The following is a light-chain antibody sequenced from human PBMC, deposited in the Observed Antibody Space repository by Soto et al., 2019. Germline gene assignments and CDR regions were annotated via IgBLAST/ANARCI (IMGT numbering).Light chain of an antibody. CDR3: CSFAGASTYV. V-gene: IGLV2-23*02. J-gene: IGLJ1*01. CDR1: SXDVGLYNI. CDR2: EVN. Sequence: QSVLTQPASVSGSPGQSITICCTGTSXDVGLYNIVSWYQQHPGKAPKLLIYEVNKRPSGVSTRFSGAKSGNTASLTISGLQAEDEADYHCCSFAGASTYVFGGGTKVTVL.